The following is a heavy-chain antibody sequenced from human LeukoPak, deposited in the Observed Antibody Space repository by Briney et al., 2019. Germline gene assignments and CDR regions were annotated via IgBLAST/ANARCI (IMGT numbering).Heavy chain of an antibody. CDR1: GFIFSDYS. V-gene: IGHV3-48*04. CDR3: ARDNNWGFDY. Sequence: GGSLRLSCAASGFIFSDYSMNWVRQAPGKGLEWVSNIRGSGSGSGSGMYYADSVKGRFTISRDDAKNSLYLQMSSLRAEDTAFYYCARDNNWGFDYWGQGALVTVSS. D-gene: IGHD7-27*01. J-gene: IGHJ4*02. CDR2: IRGSGSGSGSGM.